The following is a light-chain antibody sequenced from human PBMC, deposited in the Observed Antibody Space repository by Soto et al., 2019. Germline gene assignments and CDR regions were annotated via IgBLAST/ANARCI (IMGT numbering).Light chain of an antibody. CDR2: DAS. CDR1: QSVSSY. Sequence: EIVLTQSPATLSLSPGERATLSCRASQSVSSYLAWYQQKPGQAPRLLIYDASNRATGIPARFSGSGSGTDFTLSIRSLEPEDFAVYYCQQRSSWPPTFGQGTKLEIK. CDR3: QQRSSWPPT. J-gene: IGKJ2*01. V-gene: IGKV3-11*01.